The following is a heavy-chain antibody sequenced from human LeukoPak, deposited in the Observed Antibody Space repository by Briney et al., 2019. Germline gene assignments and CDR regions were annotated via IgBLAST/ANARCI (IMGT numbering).Heavy chain of an antibody. J-gene: IGHJ4*02. D-gene: IGHD3-22*01. CDR2: IYYSGST. V-gene: IGHV4-39*07. CDR1: GGSISSSSYY. Sequence: SETLSLTCTVSGGSISSSSYYWGWIRQPPGKGLEWIGSIYYSGSTYYNPSLKSRVTISVDTSKNQFSLKLSPVTAADTAVYYCARDLSGYYFDYWGQGTLVTVSS. CDR3: ARDLSGYYFDY.